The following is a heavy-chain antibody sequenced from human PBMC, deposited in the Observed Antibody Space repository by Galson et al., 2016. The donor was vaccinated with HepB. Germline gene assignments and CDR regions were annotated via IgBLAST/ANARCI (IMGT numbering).Heavy chain of an antibody. CDR2: LDGRGTWQ. V-gene: IGHV3-21*01. CDR3: ARGQGGFEGFVH. Sequence: SLRLSCAGSGFRFSDYRMNWFRRAPGQGLEWISSLDGRGTWQHSSESLKGRFTISSDNGEHTLFLQMNSLTHQDTAVYYCARGQGGFEGFVHWGQGTLVTVS. D-gene: IGHD3-10*01. CDR1: GFRFSDYR. J-gene: IGHJ5*02.